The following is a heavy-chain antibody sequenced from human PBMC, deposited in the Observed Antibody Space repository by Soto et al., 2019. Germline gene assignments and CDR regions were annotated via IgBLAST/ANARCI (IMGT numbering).Heavy chain of an antibody. CDR1: GFTFSSYD. Sequence: RLSCAASGFTFSSYDMSWVRQAPGKGLEWVSSISSSSSYIYYADSVKGRFTISRDNAKKSLSLQMNSLRAEDTAVYHCARSGTDLDYWGQGTLVTVSS. D-gene: IGHD6-13*01. CDR2: ISSSSSYI. J-gene: IGHJ4*02. CDR3: ARSGTDLDY. V-gene: IGHV3-21*01.